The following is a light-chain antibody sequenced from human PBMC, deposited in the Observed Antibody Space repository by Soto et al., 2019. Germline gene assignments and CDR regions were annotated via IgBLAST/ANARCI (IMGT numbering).Light chain of an antibody. Sequence: VVLTQSPYTLSLSPGERATLSCRASQSVSSTFLAWYQQRPGQAPSRLIYGASSRATGIPDRFSGSGSGIDFTLTTPRREHEDLARYCCRELGTLRRLGKGTKVDTK. CDR1: QSVSSTF. CDR2: GAS. CDR3: RELGTLRR. V-gene: IGKV3-20*01. J-gene: IGKJ1*01.